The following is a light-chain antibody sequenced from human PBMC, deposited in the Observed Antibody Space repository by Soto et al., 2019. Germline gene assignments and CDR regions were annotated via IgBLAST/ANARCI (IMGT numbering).Light chain of an antibody. J-gene: IGLJ2*01. CDR3: SSYTSSSTRDVL. Sequence: QSALTQPASVSGSPGQSITISCTGTSSDVGGYNFVSWYQQHPGKAPKLMIYAVTNRPSGVSNRFSGSKSGNTASLTISGLQAEDEADYYCSSYTSSSTRDVLFGGGTKVTVL. CDR1: SSDVGGYNF. V-gene: IGLV2-14*01. CDR2: AVT.